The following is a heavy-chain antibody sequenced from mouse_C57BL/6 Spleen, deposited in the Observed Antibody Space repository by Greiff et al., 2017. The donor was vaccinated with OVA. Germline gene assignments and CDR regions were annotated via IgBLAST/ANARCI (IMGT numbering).Heavy chain of an antibody. J-gene: IGHJ3*01. Sequence: EVHLVESGGGLVKPGGSLKLSCAASGFTFSSYAMSWVRQTPEKRLEWVATISGGGGNTYYPDSVKGRFTISRDNAKNTLYLQMSSLRSEDTALYYCARHGSSPWFAYWGQGTLVTVSA. CDR3: ARHGSSPWFAY. V-gene: IGHV5-9*01. CDR1: GFTFSSYA. D-gene: IGHD1-1*01. CDR2: ISGGGGNT.